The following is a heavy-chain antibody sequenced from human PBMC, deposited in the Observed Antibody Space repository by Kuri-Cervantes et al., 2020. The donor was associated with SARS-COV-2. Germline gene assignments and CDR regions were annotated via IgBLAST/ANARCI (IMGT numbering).Heavy chain of an antibody. Sequence: SETLSLTCTVSGGSISSSSYYWGWIRQPPGKGLEWIGSIYYSGSTNYNPSLKSRVTTSVDTSKNQFSLKLSSVTAADTAVYYCARETYSSGWFDAFDIWGQGTMVTVSS. V-gene: IGHV4-39*07. D-gene: IGHD6-19*01. CDR1: GGSISSSSYY. CDR3: ARETYSSGWFDAFDI. J-gene: IGHJ3*02. CDR2: IYYSGST.